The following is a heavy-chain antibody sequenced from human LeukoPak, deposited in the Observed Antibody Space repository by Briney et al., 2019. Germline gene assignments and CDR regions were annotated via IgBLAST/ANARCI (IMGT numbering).Heavy chain of an antibody. CDR1: GFTFDDYA. Sequence: GGSLRLSRAASGFTFDDYAMHWVRQAPGKGLEWVSGISWNSGSIGYADSVKGRFTISRDNAKNSLYLQMNSLRVEDTAVYSCAKGSYNCNGDRCPQYYYYMDVWGKGTTVTVSS. CDR3: AKGSYNCNGDRCPQYYYYMDV. V-gene: IGHV3-9*01. D-gene: IGHD2-15*01. J-gene: IGHJ6*03. CDR2: ISWNSGSI.